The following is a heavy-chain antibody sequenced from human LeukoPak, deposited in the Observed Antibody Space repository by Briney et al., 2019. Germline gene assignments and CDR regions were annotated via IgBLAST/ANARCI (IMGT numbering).Heavy chain of an antibody. J-gene: IGHJ4*02. CDR3: AKGLHYYDNSGYPS. V-gene: IGHV3-30*02. D-gene: IGHD3-22*01. CDR2: IRNDGSDK. CDR1: GFTFSSYG. Sequence: GGSLRLSCAASGFTFSSYGMHWVRQAPGKGLEWVTFIRNDGSDKYYADSVKGRFTISRDNSQNTVYLQMDGLRAEDTAVYYCAKGLHYYDNSGYPSWGQGTLVTVSS.